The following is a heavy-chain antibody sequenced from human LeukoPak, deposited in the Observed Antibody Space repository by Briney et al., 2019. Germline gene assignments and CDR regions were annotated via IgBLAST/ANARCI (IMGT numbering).Heavy chain of an antibody. V-gene: IGHV3-15*01. CDR3: TTVSAAGQLDY. Sequence: GGSLRLSCAASGFTFTNAWMSWVRQAPGKGLEWVGRIKSKTDGGTTDYAAPVKGRFTIPREDSKNTLYLQMNSLKTEDTAVYYCTTVSAAGQLDYWGQGTLVTVSS. D-gene: IGHD6-13*01. J-gene: IGHJ4*02. CDR1: GFTFTNAW. CDR2: IKSKTDGGTT.